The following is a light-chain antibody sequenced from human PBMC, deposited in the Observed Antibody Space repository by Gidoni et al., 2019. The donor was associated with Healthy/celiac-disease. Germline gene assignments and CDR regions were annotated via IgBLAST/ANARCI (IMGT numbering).Light chain of an antibody. J-gene: IGKJ4*01. CDR1: QSVSSY. Sequence: DIVFTQSPATLSLSPGERAPLSCRASQSVSSYLAWYQQKPGQAPRLLIYDASNRATGIPARFSGSGSGTDFTLTISSLEPEDFAVYYCQQRSNWPQLTFGGGTKVEIK. CDR2: DAS. CDR3: QQRSNWPQLT. V-gene: IGKV3-11*01.